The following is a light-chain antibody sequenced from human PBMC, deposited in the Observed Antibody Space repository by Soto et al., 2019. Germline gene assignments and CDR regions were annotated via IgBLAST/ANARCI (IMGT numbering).Light chain of an antibody. CDR2: GAS. CDR1: QDIRNA. J-gene: IGKJ3*01. CDR3: LQHNSYPFT. V-gene: IGKV1-17*01. Sequence: DIQMTQSPSSLSASVGDRVTITCRASQDIRNALGWYQQKPGKAPKRLIYGASSLQSGVPSRFSGSRTGTEFTLTISSLQPEDFATYYCLQHNSYPFTFGPGTKVDIK.